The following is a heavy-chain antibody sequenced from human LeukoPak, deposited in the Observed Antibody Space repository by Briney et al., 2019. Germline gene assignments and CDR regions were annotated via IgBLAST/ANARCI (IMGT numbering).Heavy chain of an antibody. J-gene: IGHJ5*02. D-gene: IGHD2-2*02. Sequence: SETLSLTCAVYGGSFSGYYWSWIRQPPGKGLEWIGEINHSGSTNYNPSLKSRVTMSVDTSKNQFSLKLSSVTAADTAVYYCARVRLYSYSPFDPWGQGTLVTVSS. CDR2: INHSGST. CDR3: ARVRLYSYSPFDP. CDR1: GGSFSGYY. V-gene: IGHV4-34*01.